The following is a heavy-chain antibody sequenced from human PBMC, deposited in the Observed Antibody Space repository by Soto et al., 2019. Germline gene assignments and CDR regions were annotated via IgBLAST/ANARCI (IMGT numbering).Heavy chain of an antibody. V-gene: IGHV1-69*13. CDR3: ALITGTTVESEFDY. D-gene: IGHD1-20*01. J-gene: IGHJ4*02. CDR2: IIPIFGTA. CDR1: GGTFSSYA. Sequence: GASVKVSCKASGGTFSSYAISWVRQAPGQGLEWMGGIIPIFGTANYAQKFQGRVTITADESTSTAYMELSSLRSEDTAVYYCALITGTTVESEFDYWGQGTLVTVSS.